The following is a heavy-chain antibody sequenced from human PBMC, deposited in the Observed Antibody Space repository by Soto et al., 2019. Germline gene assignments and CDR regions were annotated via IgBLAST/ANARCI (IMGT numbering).Heavy chain of an antibody. CDR3: VMVDNYVAPSPQDV. D-gene: IGHD3-16*01. V-gene: IGHV1-18*01. CDR2: ISPYTGNT. CDR1: GYIFVNYG. Sequence: QVQLVQSGDEVKKPGASVKVSCKASGYIFVNYGIAWVRQAPGQGLEWMGWISPYTGNTHSATKVQGRLTMTTDTSTSTAYMAMGSLTSDDTAVYYCVMVDNYVAPSPQDVWAPGTTVTVAS. J-gene: IGHJ6*02.